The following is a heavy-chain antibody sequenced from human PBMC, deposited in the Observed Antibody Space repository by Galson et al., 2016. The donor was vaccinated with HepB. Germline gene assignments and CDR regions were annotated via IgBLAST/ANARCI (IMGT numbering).Heavy chain of an antibody. D-gene: IGHD2/OR15-2a*01. V-gene: IGHV3-30*18. CDR3: AKRHEYCPPVGCSVDY. Sequence: GKGLEWVAADSMDGRRKFYSDSVKGRFTISRDNSNNMLFLQMDSLRPDDPAVYYCAKRHEYCPPVGCSVDYWGQGTLVSVSS. J-gene: IGHJ4*02. CDR2: DSMDGRRK.